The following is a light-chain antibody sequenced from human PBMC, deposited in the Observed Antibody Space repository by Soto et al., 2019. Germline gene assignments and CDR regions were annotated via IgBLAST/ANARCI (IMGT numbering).Light chain of an antibody. CDR3: CSYAGNNYYV. CDR1: SSDVGGYNF. Sequence: QSALTQPPSASGSPGQTVTISCTGTSSDVGGYNFVSWHRQHPGKAPKLMLYDVSKRPSGVPDRFSGSKSGNTASLTVSGLQAEDGADYYCCSYAGNNYYVFGTGTKVTVL. J-gene: IGLJ1*01. CDR2: DVS. V-gene: IGLV2-8*01.